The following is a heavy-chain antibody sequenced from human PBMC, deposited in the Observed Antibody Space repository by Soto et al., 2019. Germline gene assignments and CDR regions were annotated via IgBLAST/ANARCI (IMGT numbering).Heavy chain of an antibody. V-gene: IGHV3-74*01. J-gene: IGHJ4*02. Sequence: EVQLVESGGGLVQPGGSLRLSCAASGFTFSSYWMHWVRQAPGKGLVWVSRINSDGSSTSYADSVKGRFTISRDNAKNTLYLQMNSLRAEDTAVYYCARVDSSSYCGDDFDYWGQGTLVTVSS. D-gene: IGHD6-6*01. CDR3: ARVDSSSYCGDDFDY. CDR2: INSDGSST. CDR1: GFTFSSYW.